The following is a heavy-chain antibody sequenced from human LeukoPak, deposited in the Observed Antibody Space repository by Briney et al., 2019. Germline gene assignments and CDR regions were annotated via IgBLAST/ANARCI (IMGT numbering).Heavy chain of an antibody. Sequence: SETLSLTCSVSGGSISSDNYYWNWIRQPAGKGLEWIGRIYTSGSTNYNPSLKSRVTISVDTSKNQFSLQLRSVTAADTAVYYCAGDVMSTALDAFDVWGQGTMVTVSS. CDR1: GGSISSDNYY. CDR3: AGDVMSTALDAFDV. J-gene: IGHJ3*01. V-gene: IGHV4-61*02. CDR2: IYTSGST. D-gene: IGHD1-1*01.